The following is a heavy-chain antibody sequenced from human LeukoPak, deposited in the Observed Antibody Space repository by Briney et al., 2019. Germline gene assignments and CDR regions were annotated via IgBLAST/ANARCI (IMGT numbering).Heavy chain of an antibody. D-gene: IGHD2-21*02. CDR1: GGSISSSSYY. J-gene: IGHJ4*02. CDR2: INHSGST. Sequence: SETLSLTCTVSGGSISSSSYYWGWIRQPPGKGLEWIGEINHSGSTNYNPSLKSRVTISVDTSKNQFSLKLSSVTAADTAVYYCARKSTAMFYFDYWGQGTLVTVSS. CDR3: ARKSTAMFYFDY. V-gene: IGHV4-39*07.